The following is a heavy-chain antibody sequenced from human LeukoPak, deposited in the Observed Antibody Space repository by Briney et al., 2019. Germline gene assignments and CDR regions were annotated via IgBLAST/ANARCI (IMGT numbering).Heavy chain of an antibody. Sequence: PSETLSLTCTVSGGSISSYYWSWIRQPPGKGLEWIGYIYYSGSTNYNPSLKSRVTISVDTSKNQFSLKLSSVTAADTAAYYCARAFSRDGYNFNYWGQGTLVTVSS. CDR2: IYYSGST. CDR1: GGSISSYY. J-gene: IGHJ4*02. D-gene: IGHD5-24*01. CDR3: ARAFSRDGYNFNY. V-gene: IGHV4-59*01.